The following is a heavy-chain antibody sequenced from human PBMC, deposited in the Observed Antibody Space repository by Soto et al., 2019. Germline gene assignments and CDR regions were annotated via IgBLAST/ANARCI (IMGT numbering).Heavy chain of an antibody. CDR3: ARAMTTVVHFDY. D-gene: IGHD4-17*01. J-gene: IGHJ4*02. CDR1: GGSISSGDYY. Sequence: QVQLRESGPGLVKPSQTLSLTCTVSGGSISSGDYYWSWIRQPPGKGLEWIGYIYYSGNTYYNPSLKSRVTISVDTSKNQFSLKLSSVTAADTAVYYCARAMTTVVHFDYWGQGTLVTVSS. CDR2: IYYSGNT. V-gene: IGHV4-30-4*01.